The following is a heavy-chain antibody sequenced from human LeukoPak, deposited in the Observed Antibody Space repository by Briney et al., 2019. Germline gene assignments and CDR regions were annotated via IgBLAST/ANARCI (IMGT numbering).Heavy chain of an antibody. CDR3: ARYFGEGGSLDY. J-gene: IGHJ4*02. CDR2: ISSSSYI. CDR1: GLTFPRYA. V-gene: IGHV3-21*01. Sequence: PGTSLRLSCAASGLTFPRYAFAWVRQAPGKGLEWVSSISSSSYIYYADSVKGRFTISRDNAKNSLYLQMNSLRAEDTAVYYCARYFGEGGSLDYWGQGTLVTVSS. D-gene: IGHD1-26*01.